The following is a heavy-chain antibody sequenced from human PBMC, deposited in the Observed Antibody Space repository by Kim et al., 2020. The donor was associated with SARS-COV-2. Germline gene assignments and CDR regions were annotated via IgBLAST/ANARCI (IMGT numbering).Heavy chain of an antibody. D-gene: IGHD4-17*01. CDR3: AKHHDYGDSNWFDP. CDR2: ISYDGSNK. Sequence: GGSLRLSCVASGFTFSTYGMHWVRQAPGKGLEWVAVISYDGSNKYYTDSVKGRFTISRDNSKNTLYLQMNSLRAEDTAVYYCAKHHDYGDSNWFDPWGQG. V-gene: IGHV3-30*18. CDR1: GFTFSTYG. J-gene: IGHJ5*02.